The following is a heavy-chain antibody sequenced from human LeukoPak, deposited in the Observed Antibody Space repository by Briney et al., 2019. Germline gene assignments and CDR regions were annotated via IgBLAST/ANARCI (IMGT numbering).Heavy chain of an antibody. Sequence: GGSLRLSCAASGFTFSSYGMHWVRQAPGKGLEWVAVISYDGSNKYYADSVKGRFTISRDNSKNWLYVHRNSLRAEDTAVYYCAKDKSGGYSYGGFDYWGQGTLASVSS. CDR1: GFTFSSYG. CDR2: ISYDGSNK. D-gene: IGHD5-18*01. V-gene: IGHV3-30*18. J-gene: IGHJ4*02. CDR3: AKDKSGGYSYGGFDY.